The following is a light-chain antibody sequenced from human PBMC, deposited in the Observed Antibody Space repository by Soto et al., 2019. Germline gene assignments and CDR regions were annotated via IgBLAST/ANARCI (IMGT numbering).Light chain of an antibody. CDR1: QSISSW. J-gene: IGKJ1*01. V-gene: IGKV1-5*01. Sequence: DIQMTQSPSTMSASVGDRVTITCRASQSISSWLAWYQQKPGKAPKLLIYDASSLESGVPSRFSGSGSGIEFTLTISSLQPDDFATYYCQQYNSRTFGQGTKVDIK. CDR2: DAS. CDR3: QQYNSRT.